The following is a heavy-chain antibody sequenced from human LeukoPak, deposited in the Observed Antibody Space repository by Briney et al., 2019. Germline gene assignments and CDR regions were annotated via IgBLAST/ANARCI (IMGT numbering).Heavy chain of an antibody. V-gene: IGHV3-21*01. Sequence: GGSLRLSCAAAGFTFDDYAMHWVRHTPGKGLEWVSSISSSSSYIYYADSVKGRFTISRDNSKNTLYLQMNSLRAEDTAVYYCAKDMRPGGYSYGSIGYWGQGTLVTVSS. D-gene: IGHD5-18*01. J-gene: IGHJ4*02. CDR2: ISSSSSYI. CDR3: AKDMRPGGYSYGSIGY. CDR1: GFTFDDYA.